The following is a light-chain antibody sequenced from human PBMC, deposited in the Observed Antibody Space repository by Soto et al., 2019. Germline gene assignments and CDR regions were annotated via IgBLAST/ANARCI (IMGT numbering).Light chain of an antibody. CDR2: GAS. V-gene: IGKV3-20*01. Sequence: EIVLTQSPGTLSLSPGERATLSCRASQSVTSNYLAWYQQKAGQAHRLLIYGASNRATGIPDRFSGSGSGTDFTLTNSRLEPEDFAVYYCQQYGTSPVTFGGGTKVEIK. CDR1: QSVTSNY. J-gene: IGKJ4*01. CDR3: QQYGTSPVT.